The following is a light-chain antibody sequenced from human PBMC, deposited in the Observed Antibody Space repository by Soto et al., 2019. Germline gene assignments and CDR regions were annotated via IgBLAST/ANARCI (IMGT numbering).Light chain of an antibody. CDR2: EVS. CDR3: SSYAGSNNVV. Sequence: QSALTQPPSASGSPGQSVTISCTGTSSDAGGSNYVSWYQQHPGKAPKHIIYEVSKRPSGVPDRFSGSKSGNTASLTVSGLQAEDEADYYCSSYAGSNNVVFGGGTKVTVL. V-gene: IGLV2-8*01. J-gene: IGLJ2*01. CDR1: SSDAGGSNY.